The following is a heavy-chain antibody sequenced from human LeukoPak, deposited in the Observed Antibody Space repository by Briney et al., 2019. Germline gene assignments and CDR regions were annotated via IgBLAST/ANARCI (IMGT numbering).Heavy chain of an antibody. CDR1: GYTFTSYD. J-gene: IGHJ4*02. V-gene: IGHV1-8*03. CDR2: MNPNIGKT. CDR3: ARTSCSGGSCNDF. Sequence: ASVKVSCKASGYTFTSYDINWVRQATGQGLEWMGWMNPNIGKTYYAQKFQGRVTITRNTSISTAYMELSSLRSEDTAVYYCARTSCSGGSCNDFWGQGTLVTASS. D-gene: IGHD2-15*01.